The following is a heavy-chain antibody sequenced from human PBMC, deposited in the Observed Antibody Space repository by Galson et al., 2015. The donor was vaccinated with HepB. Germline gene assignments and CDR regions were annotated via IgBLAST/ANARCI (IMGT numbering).Heavy chain of an antibody. CDR1: GYTLTELS. V-gene: IGHV1-24*01. D-gene: IGHD6-6*01. J-gene: IGHJ5*02. Sequence: SVKVSCKVSGYTLTELSMHWVRQAPGKGLEWMGGFDPEDGETIYAQKFQGRVTMTEDTSTDTAYMELSSLRSEDTAVYYCATEALEYSSSSFWSDPWGQGTLVTVSS. CDR2: FDPEDGET. CDR3: ATEALEYSSSSFWSDP.